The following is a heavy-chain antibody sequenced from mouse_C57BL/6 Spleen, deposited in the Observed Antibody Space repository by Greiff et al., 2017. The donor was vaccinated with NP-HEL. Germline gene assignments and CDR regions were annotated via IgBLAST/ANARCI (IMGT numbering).Heavy chain of an antibody. CDR3: ARDHYDYDGGAWFAY. V-gene: IGHV3-6*01. CDR2: ISYDGSN. D-gene: IGHD2-4*01. Sequence: EVQLQESGPGLVKPSQSLSLTCSVTGYSITSGYYWNWIRQFPGNKLEWMCYISYDGSNNYNPSLKNRISITPDTSKNQFFLKLNSVTTEDTATYYCARDHYDYDGGAWFAYWGEGTLVTVSA. CDR1: GYSITSGYY. J-gene: IGHJ3*01.